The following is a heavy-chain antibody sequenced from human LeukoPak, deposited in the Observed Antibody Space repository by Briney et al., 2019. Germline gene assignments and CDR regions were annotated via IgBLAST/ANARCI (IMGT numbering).Heavy chain of an antibody. V-gene: IGHV1-24*01. Sequence: ASVKVSCKVSGYTLTELSMHWVRQAPGKGLEWMGGFDPEDGETIYAQKFQGRVTITADESTSTAYMELSSLRSEDTAVYYCARKNWNDEGYFDYWGQGTLVTVSS. D-gene: IGHD1-1*01. CDR3: ARKNWNDEGYFDY. J-gene: IGHJ4*02. CDR1: GYTLTELS. CDR2: FDPEDGET.